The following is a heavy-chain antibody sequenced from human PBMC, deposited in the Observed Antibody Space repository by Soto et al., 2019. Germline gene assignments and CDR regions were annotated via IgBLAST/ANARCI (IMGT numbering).Heavy chain of an antibody. Sequence: LRLSCVASGFDFSTYAMSWVRQAPGKGLEWVSVIGEGGVSRVYADAVKGRFTISRDNSKNTLYLQMTSLRVDDTAMYYCARVTVVVPAAILGSDYYYYYGMDVWGQGTTVTVSS. CDR1: GFDFSTYA. CDR2: IGEGGVSR. D-gene: IGHD2-2*02. J-gene: IGHJ6*02. V-gene: IGHV3-23*01. CDR3: ARVTVVVPAAILGSDYYYYYGMDV.